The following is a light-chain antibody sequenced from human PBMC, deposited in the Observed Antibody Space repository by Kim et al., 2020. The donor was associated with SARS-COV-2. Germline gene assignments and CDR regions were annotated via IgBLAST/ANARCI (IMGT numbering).Light chain of an antibody. J-gene: IGKJ5*01. CDR2: GAS. V-gene: IGKV1-9*01. CDR3: QQLYSYPRT. Sequence: GDRVTITCRASQGIGSYLAWYQQEPGKAPKLLIYGASTLQSGVPSRFSGSGSGTDFTLTISSLQPEDFATYYCQQLYSYPRTFGQGTRL. CDR1: QGIGSY.